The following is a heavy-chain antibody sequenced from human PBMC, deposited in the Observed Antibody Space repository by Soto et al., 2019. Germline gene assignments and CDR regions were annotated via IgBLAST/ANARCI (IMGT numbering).Heavy chain of an antibody. CDR3: ARDSSPNWNYGSWCDY. V-gene: IGHV4-4*02. CDR1: GGSISSSNW. D-gene: IGHD1-7*01. J-gene: IGHJ4*02. Sequence: SETLSLTCAVSGGSISSSNWWSWVRQPPGKGLEWIGEIYHSGSTNYNPSLKSRVTISVDKSKNQFSLKLSSVTAADTAVYYCARDSSPNWNYGSWCDYWGQGTLVTVS. CDR2: IYHSGST.